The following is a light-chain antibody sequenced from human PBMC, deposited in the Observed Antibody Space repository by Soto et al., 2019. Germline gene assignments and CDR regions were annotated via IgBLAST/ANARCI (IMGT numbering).Light chain of an antibody. CDR2: DAS. V-gene: IGKV3-11*01. CDR1: QSVSSY. J-gene: IGKJ2*01. Sequence: EIVLTHSPATLSLSPGERATLSCRASQSVSSYLAWYKQEPGQAPRLLIFDASNRASGIPVRFSGSGSGTDFTLTISSKEPEDFAVYYCQQRSTWPPYTFGQGTKLEIK. CDR3: QQRSTWPPYT.